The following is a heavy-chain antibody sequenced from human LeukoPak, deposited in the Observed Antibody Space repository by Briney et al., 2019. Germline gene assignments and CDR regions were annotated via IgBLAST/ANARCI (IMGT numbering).Heavy chain of an antibody. Sequence: SETLSLTCTVSGGSISSSSYYWGWIRQPPGKGLEWIGSIYYSGSTYYNPSLKSRVTISVDTSKNQFSLKLSSVTAADTAVYYCARDPLLWFGDRYYMDVWGKGTTVTVSS. CDR3: ARDPLLWFGDRYYMDV. D-gene: IGHD3-10*01. CDR1: GGSISSSSYY. CDR2: IYYSGST. J-gene: IGHJ6*03. V-gene: IGHV4-39*07.